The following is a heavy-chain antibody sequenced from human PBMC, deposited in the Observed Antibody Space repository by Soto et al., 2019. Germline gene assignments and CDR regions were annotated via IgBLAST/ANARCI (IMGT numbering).Heavy chain of an antibody. J-gene: IGHJ4*02. V-gene: IGHV1-3*05. CDR3: ARGTVVTHFDY. D-gene: IGHD2-15*01. CDR1: GYTFTSYA. CDR2: INAGNGNT. Sequence: QVQLVQSGAEEKKPGASVKVSCKASGYTFTSYAMHWVRQAPGQRLEWMGWINAGNGNTKYSQKFQGRVTITRDTSASTAYMELSSLRSEDSAVYYCARGTVVTHFDYWGQGTLVTVSS.